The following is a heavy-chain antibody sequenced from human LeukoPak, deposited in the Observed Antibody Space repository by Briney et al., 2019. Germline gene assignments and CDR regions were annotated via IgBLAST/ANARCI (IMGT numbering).Heavy chain of an antibody. CDR2: IYYSGST. D-gene: IGHD3-22*01. Sequence: SETLSLTCTVSGVSISSSYSYWGWIRQPPGMGLEWIGSIYYSGSTYYNPSLKSRVTISVDTSKNQFSLKLSSVTAADTAVYYCARVSLGGSTYYYDSSGSNWFDPWGQGTLVTVSS. CDR3: ARVSLGGSTYYYDSSGSNWFDP. V-gene: IGHV4-39*07. J-gene: IGHJ5*02. CDR1: GVSISSSYSY.